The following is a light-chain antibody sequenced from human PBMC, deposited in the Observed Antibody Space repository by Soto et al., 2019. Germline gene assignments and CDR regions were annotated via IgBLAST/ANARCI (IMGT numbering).Light chain of an antibody. CDR3: QQYDPSSPWT. CDR1: QIISAW. V-gene: IGKV1-5*01. Sequence: DIQMTQSPSTLSASVGDRVTITCRASQIISAWLAWYQQKPGKAPKLLIYDASSLESGVPSRFSGSGSGTEFNLTITSLQPDDFAAYYCQQYDPSSPWTFGQGTKVEIK. CDR2: DAS. J-gene: IGKJ1*01.